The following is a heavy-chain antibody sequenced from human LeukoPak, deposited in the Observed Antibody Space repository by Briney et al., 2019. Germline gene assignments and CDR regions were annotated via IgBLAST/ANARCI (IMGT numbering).Heavy chain of an antibody. D-gene: IGHD3-22*01. CDR3: ARGYDSSGTYYYYYYMDV. V-gene: IGHV4-39*07. CDR2: IYYTGSS. CDR1: GGAISSSDDY. Sequence: PSETLSLTCSVSGGAISSSDDYWGFVRQTPGKGLEWMGSIYYTGSSHYNPSLRSRATISVDTSKNQFSLKLSSVTAADTAVYYCARGYDSSGTYYYYYYMDVWGKGTTVTVSS. J-gene: IGHJ6*03.